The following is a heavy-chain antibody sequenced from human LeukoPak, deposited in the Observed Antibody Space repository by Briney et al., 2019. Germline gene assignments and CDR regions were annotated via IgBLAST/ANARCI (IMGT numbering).Heavy chain of an antibody. CDR1: GFTFSTYS. V-gene: IGHV3-48*02. CDR2: ISRSSTTI. D-gene: IGHD6-6*01. CDR3: ARDREQLSD. Sequence: GGSLRLSCAASGFTFSTYSMNWVRQAPGKGLEWVSYISRSSTTITYADSVKGRFTISRDNAKNSLYLQMNSLRDEDTAVYHCARDREQLSDWGQGTLVTVSS. J-gene: IGHJ4*02.